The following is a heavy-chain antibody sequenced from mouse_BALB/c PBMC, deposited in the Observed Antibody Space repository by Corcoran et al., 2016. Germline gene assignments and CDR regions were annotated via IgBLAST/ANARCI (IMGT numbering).Heavy chain of an antibody. CDR2: ILPGSGST. CDR3: ARYHGSSRAWFAY. D-gene: IGHD1-1*01. V-gene: IGHV1-9*01. Sequence: QVQLQQSGAELMKPGASVKISCKATGYTFSSYWIEWVKQRPGHGLEWIGEILPGSGSTNYNEKFKGKATFTADTSSNTAYMQLSSLTSEDSAVYYCARYHGSSRAWFAYWGQGTLVTVSA. CDR1: GYTFSSYW. J-gene: IGHJ3*01.